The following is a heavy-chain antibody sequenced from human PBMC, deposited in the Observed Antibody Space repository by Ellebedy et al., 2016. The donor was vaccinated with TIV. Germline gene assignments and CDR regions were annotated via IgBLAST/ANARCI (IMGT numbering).Heavy chain of an antibody. CDR2: NDYNNGGN. D-gene: IGHD3-3*01. J-gene: IGHJ3*02. Sequence: MPSETLSLTCTVSGVSISIYSWSWIRQPPGKGLEWIGYNDYNNGGNNYNPALKSRVAISVDTSKNQISLALSSVTAADTAVYFCARSNISFLGETDAFDIWGQGTRVTVSS. CDR3: ARSNISFLGETDAFDI. V-gene: IGHV4-59*01. CDR1: GVSISIYS.